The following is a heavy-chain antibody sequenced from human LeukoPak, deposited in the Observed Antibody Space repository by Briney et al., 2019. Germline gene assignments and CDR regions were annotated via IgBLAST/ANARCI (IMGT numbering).Heavy chain of an antibody. D-gene: IGHD6-19*01. CDR2: IKRKTDGGTT. J-gene: IGHJ4*02. V-gene: IGHV3-15*01. Sequence: GGSLRLSCAASGFTFSNAWMSWVRQAPGKGLEWVGRIKRKTDGGTTDYAAPVKGRFTISRDDSKNTLYLQMNSLKTEDTAVYYCTTDPIAVAGTGYWGQGTLVTVSS. CDR1: GFTFSNAW. CDR3: TTDPIAVAGTGY.